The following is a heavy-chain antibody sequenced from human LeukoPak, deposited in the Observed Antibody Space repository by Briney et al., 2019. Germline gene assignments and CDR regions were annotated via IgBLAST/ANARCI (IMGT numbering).Heavy chain of an antibody. J-gene: IGHJ4*02. CDR3: AREGLGYGSGSYHNSNYFDY. Sequence: GGSLRLSCAASGFTFSSYAMHWVRQAPGKGLEWVAVISYDGSNKYYADSVKGRFTISRDNSKNTLYLQMNSLRAEDTAVYYCAREGLGYGSGSYHNSNYFDYWGQGTLVTVSS. CDR2: ISYDGSNK. D-gene: IGHD3-10*01. V-gene: IGHV3-30*04. CDR1: GFTFSSYA.